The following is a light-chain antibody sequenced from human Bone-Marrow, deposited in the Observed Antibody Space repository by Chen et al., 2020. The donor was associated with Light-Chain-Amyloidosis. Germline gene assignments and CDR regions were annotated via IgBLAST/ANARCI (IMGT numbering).Light chain of an antibody. CDR3: QQFYGDQWT. J-gene: IGKJ1*01. CDR2: DAY. V-gene: IGKV1-NL1*01. CDR1: QDIARS. Sequence: DIQMTQSPSSLSASVGDTVSISCRASQDIARSLAWYQQKPGRAPELLVYDAYALKSGVPSRFSGSGSGTHYILTITGLQPEDFATYRCQQFYGDQWTFGQGTKVEIK.